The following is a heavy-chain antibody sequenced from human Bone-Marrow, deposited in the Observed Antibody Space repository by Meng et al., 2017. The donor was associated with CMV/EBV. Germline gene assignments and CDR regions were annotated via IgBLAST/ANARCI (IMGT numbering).Heavy chain of an antibody. J-gene: IGHJ4*02. D-gene: IGHD7-27*01. Sequence: ASVKVSCKASGYTFTAHYFHWVRQAPGQGLEWMGWIHPHRGDTNYAQQFQGRVTMTRDTSISTAYMELSRLRSDDTAVYYCARDNNWGPDYWGQGTLVTVSS. CDR3: ARDNNWGPDY. V-gene: IGHV1-2*02. CDR2: IHPHRGDT. CDR1: GYTFTAHY.